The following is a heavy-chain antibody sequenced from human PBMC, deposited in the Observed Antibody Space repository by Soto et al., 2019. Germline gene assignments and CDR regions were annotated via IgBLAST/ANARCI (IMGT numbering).Heavy chain of an antibody. CDR1: GGSISSGGYS. D-gene: IGHD5-12*01. Sequence: TSETLSLTCAVSGGSISSGGYSWSWIRQPPGKGLEWIGYIYHSGSTYYNPSLKSRVTISVDRSKNQFSLKLSSVTAAGTAVYYCARSSGYDPYDYWGQGTLVT. CDR2: IYHSGST. V-gene: IGHV4-30-2*01. CDR3: ARSSGYDPYDY. J-gene: IGHJ4*02.